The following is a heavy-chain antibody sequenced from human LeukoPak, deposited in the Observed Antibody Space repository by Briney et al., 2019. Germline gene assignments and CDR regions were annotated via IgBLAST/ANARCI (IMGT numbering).Heavy chain of an antibody. J-gene: IGHJ4*02. CDR1: GGSFSGYY. CDR3: ARAGAAAFDY. CDR2: INHSGST. V-gene: IGHV4-34*01. Sequence: PSETLSLTCAVYGGSFSGYYWSWIRQPPGKGLEWIGEINHSGSTNYNPSLMSRVTISVDTSKNQFSLKLSSVTAADTAVYYCARAGAAAFDYWGQGTLVTVSS. D-gene: IGHD6-13*01.